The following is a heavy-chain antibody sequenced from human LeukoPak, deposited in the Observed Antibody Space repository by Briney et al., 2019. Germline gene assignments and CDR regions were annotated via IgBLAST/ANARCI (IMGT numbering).Heavy chain of an antibody. CDR1: GYTFTGYY. D-gene: IGHD2-2*01. CDR2: INPNSGGT. J-gene: IGHJ4*02. V-gene: IGHV1-2*02. CDR3: ARASSTISRLFDY. Sequence: ASVKVSCKASGYTFTGYYMHWVRQAPGQGLEWMGWINPNSGGTNYAQKFQGRVTMTRDTSISTAYMELSRLKSDDTAVYSCARASSTISRLFDYWGQGTLVTVSS.